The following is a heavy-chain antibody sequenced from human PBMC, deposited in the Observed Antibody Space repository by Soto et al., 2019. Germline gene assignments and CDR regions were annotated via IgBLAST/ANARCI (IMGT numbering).Heavy chain of an antibody. CDR2: IRSKANSYAT. D-gene: IGHD3-16*02. Sequence: EVQLVESGGGLVQPGGSLKLSCAASGFTFSGSAMHWVRQASGKGLEWVGRIRSKANSYATAYAASVKGRFTISRDDSKNTAYLQMNSLKTEDTAVYYCTRDGMITFGGVIANFDWGQGTLVTVSS. CDR1: GFTFSGSA. J-gene: IGHJ4*02. CDR3: TRDGMITFGGVIANFD. V-gene: IGHV3-73*02.